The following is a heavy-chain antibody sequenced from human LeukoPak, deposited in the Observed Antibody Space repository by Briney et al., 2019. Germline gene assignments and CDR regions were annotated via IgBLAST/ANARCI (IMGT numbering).Heavy chain of an antibody. CDR1: GFTFSTYA. CDR2: ISDSGAIT. D-gene: IGHD6-13*01. CDR3: AREPAAGTSNPDY. Sequence: GGSLRLSCAASGFTFSTYAMSWVRQAPGKGLEWVSVISDSGAITLYADSVKGRFTISRDNAKNSLYLQMNSLRAEDTAVYYCAREPAAGTSNPDYWGQGTLVTVSS. V-gene: IGHV3-23*01. J-gene: IGHJ4*02.